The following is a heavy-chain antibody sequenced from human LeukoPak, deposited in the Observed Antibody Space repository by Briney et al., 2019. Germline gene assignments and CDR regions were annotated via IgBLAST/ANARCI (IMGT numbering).Heavy chain of an antibody. J-gene: IGHJ4*02. CDR2: IYPGDSDT. D-gene: IGHD3-10*01. Sequence: GESLKISCKCSGYRFTNYWIGWVRQMPGKGLEWLGIIYPGDSDTTYSPSFQGQVTISADKSINTAYLQWSSLKASDTAIYYCARSFGSGSYYDYWGQGTLVTVSS. V-gene: IGHV5-51*01. CDR3: ARSFGSGSYYDY. CDR1: GYRFTNYW.